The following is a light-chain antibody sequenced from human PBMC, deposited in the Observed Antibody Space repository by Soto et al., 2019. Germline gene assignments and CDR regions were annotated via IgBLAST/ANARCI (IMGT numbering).Light chain of an antibody. V-gene: IGKV3-20*01. CDR3: QQYGSSPPSST. Sequence: ETVMTQSPATLSVSPGERATLSCRASQRVSSGYLAWYQQKPGQAPRLLIYGASSRATGIPDRFSGRGSGTDFTLTISRLEPEDFAVYYCQQYGSSPPSSTFGQGTRLEIK. J-gene: IGKJ5*01. CDR1: QRVSSGY. CDR2: GAS.